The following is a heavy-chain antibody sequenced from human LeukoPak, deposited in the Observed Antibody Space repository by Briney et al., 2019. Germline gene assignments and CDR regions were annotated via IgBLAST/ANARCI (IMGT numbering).Heavy chain of an antibody. CDR1: GGTFSSYA. V-gene: IGHV1-69*13. J-gene: IGHJ4*02. CDR3: ARDPDEVGAMDY. D-gene: IGHD1-26*01. Sequence: GASVKVSCKASGGTFSSYAISWVRQAPGQGLEWMGGIIPIFGTANYAQKFQGRVTITADESTSTAYMELSSLRSEDTAVYYCARDPDEVGAMDYWGQGTLVTVSS. CDR2: IIPIFGTA.